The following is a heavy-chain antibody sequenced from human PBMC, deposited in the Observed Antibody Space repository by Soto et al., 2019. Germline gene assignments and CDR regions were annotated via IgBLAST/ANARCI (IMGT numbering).Heavy chain of an antibody. CDR1: GYTFSSYG. CDR3: ARSIAAAVDPDY. J-gene: IGHJ4*02. CDR2: ISAYNGNT. Sequence: QVQLVQSGAEVKKPGASVKVSCKASGYTFSSYGISWVRQAPGQGLEWMGWISAYNGNTNYAQKVQGRVTMTTDTSTSTAYMEVRSLRSDATAVYYCARSIAAAVDPDYWGQGTLVTVSS. V-gene: IGHV1-18*01. D-gene: IGHD6-13*01.